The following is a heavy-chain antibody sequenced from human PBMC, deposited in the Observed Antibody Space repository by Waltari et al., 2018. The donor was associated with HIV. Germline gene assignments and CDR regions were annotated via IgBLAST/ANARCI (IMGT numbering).Heavy chain of an antibody. J-gene: IGHJ4*02. CDR3: ARDGGRRGPFGY. D-gene: IGHD3-3*01. CDR2: RKQDGSEK. Sequence: EVQLVESGGGLVQPGGSLRLSCAASGFTFSNYWMSWVRQAPGKGLGWVANRKQDGSEKYYVDSVKGRFTISRDNDKNSVDLQMNSLRAEDTAVYYCARDGGRRGPFGYWGQGTLVTVSS. CDR1: GFTFSNYW. V-gene: IGHV3-7*01.